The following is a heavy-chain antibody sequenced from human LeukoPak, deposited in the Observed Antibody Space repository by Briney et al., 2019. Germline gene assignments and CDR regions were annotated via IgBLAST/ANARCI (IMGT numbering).Heavy chain of an antibody. V-gene: IGHV3-7*01. J-gene: IGHJ4*02. D-gene: IGHD3-22*01. CDR1: GFTFSSYW. CDR3: ATTSGTYYYDSSGYYASVQGLFDY. CDR2: IKQDGSEK. Sequence: PGGSLRLSCAASGFTFSSYWMSWVRQAPGKGLEWVANIKQDGSEKYYVDSVKGRFTISRDNAKNSLYLQMNSLRAGDTAVYYCATTSGTYYYDSSGYYASVQGLFDYWGQGTLVTVSS.